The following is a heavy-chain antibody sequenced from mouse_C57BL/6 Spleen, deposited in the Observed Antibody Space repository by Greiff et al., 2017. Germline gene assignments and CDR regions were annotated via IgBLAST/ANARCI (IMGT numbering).Heavy chain of an antibody. CDR2: INPNNGGT. D-gene: IGHD2-3*01. J-gene: IGHJ1*03. Sequence: VQLQQSGPELVKPGASVKIPCKASGYTFTDYNMDWVQQSHGKSLEWIGDINPNNGGTIYTQKFKGKATLTVDKSSSTAYMELRSLTSEDTAVYYCARVGLLGGYFDVWGTGTTVTVSS. CDR3: ARVGLLGGYFDV. CDR1: GYTFTDYN. V-gene: IGHV1-18*01.